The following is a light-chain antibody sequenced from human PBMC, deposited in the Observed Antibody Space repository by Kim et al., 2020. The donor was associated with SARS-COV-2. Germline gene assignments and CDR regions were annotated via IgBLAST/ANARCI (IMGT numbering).Light chain of an antibody. Sequence: SYELTQPPSVSVSPGQTASITCSGGNLGINCTCGYQPMPGHSPVLVIYQYCTAPSGIPDRFSFSDSGNTTALTISGSQAMDEAGSSCQARDIVTPRVFGG. CDR2: QYC. V-gene: IGLV3-1*01. J-gene: IGLJ3*02. CDR3: QARDIVTPRV. CDR1: NLGINC.